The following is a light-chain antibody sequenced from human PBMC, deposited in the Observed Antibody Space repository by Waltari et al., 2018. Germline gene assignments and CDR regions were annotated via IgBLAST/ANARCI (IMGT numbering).Light chain of an antibody. Sequence: QSALTQPASVSGSPGQSVSISCTGTSRDVGDSNSVSWFQDRPGQGPKVIIYDVSDRPSGVPARFSGYKSGNTASLAISGLQAEDEADYYCSSESSDKVVLFGGGTKVTVL. J-gene: IGLJ3*02. V-gene: IGLV2-14*03. CDR2: DVS. CDR1: SRDVGDSNS. CDR3: SSESSDKVVL.